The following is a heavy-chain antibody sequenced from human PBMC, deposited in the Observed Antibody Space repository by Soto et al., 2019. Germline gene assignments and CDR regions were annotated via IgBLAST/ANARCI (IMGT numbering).Heavy chain of an antibody. CDR1: GLPFSVYG. J-gene: IGHJ4*02. CDR2: IWYDGSDK. V-gene: IGHV3-33*01. Sequence: QVQLVESGGGVVQPGRSLRLSCAASGLPFSVYGMHWVRQAPGKGLEWVAVIWYDGSDKYYADSVKGRFTISRDNSKNTLYLQMNSLRAEDTAVYYCASQYDFWCGSGFWGQGTLVTVSS. D-gene: IGHD3-3*01. CDR3: ASQYDFWCGSGF.